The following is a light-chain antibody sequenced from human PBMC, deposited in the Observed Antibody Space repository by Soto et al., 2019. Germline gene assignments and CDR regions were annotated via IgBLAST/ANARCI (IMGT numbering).Light chain of an antibody. J-gene: IGKJ1*01. CDR3: QKYNIAPQT. CDR2: GAS. CDR1: QGISNY. V-gene: IGKV1-27*01. Sequence: DIQMTQSPSSLSASVGDRVTITCRASQGISNYLAWYQQKPGKVPELLIYGASTLQSGVPSRFSGSGSGTDFTLTISSLQPEDAATYYCQKYNIAPQTFGQGTRVEIK.